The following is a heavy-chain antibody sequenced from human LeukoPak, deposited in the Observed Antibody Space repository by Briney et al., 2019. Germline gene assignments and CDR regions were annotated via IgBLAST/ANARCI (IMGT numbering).Heavy chain of an antibody. D-gene: IGHD3-10*01. CDR2: ISSCGTYM. Sequence: PGGPLRLSCAASGFTFSSYSMHGVRHAPWKGLEGGSSISSCGTYMYYAFSVKGRFTISRVNAKISVHLQMNSLRAEDTAVYYCARDQGGSGGNWGQGTLVTVSS. V-gene: IGHV3-21*01. CDR1: GFTFSSYS. J-gene: IGHJ4*02. CDR3: ARDQGGSGGN.